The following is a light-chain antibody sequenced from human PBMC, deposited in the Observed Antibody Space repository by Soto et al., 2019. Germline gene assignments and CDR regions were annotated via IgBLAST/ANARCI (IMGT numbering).Light chain of an antibody. V-gene: IGKV3-15*01. CDR3: QQYNDWPTT. CDR1: QTVSSN. Sequence: TQSPDSLSLSPGARATLSCSASQTVSSNYLAWCQQRPGQAPRLLIYYASTRATGVPARFSGSGSGTDFTLTITSLQSEDFGVYYCQQYNDWPTTFGQGTKVDI. J-gene: IGKJ1*01. CDR2: YAS.